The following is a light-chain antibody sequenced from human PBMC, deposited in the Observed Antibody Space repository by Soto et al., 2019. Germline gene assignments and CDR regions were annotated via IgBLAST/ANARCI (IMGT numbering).Light chain of an antibody. J-gene: IGKJ1*01. CDR2: GAS. CDR3: QQYNKWPRT. Sequence: EIVLTQAPATLSVSAGERATLSCRASQSISINLAWYQQKPGQAPRLIIYGASTRATGIPARFSGSGSGTEFTLIISSLQSEDVAIYYCQQYNKWPRTFGQGTKVDIK. CDR1: QSISIN. V-gene: IGKV3-15*01.